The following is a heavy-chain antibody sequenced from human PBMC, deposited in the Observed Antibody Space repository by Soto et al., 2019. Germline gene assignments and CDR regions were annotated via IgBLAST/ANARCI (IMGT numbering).Heavy chain of an antibody. J-gene: IGHJ4*02. D-gene: IGHD3-22*01. V-gene: IGHV4-39*01. CDR2: IYYRGST. CDR3: ARRYYYDSSGYSEYGGFDY. CDR1: GGSISSSSYY. Sequence: SETLSLTCTVSGGSISSSSYYWGWIRQPPGKGLEWIGSIYYRGSTYYNPSLKSRVTISVDTSKNQFSLKRSSVTAADTAVYCCARRYYYDSSGYSEYGGFDYWGQGTLVTVSS.